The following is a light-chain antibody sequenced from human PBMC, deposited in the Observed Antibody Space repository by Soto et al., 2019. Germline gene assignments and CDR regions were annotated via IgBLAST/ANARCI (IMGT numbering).Light chain of an antibody. V-gene: IGKV3-20*01. J-gene: IGKJ5*01. CDR3: QQYGSSPPIT. Sequence: EIVLTQAPGTLAVSPGEGATLSCRAVQRVTSSYLAWYQQKPGQAPRLLIYGAFSRAFGTPDRFSGSGSGTDFTLTISRLEPEDFAVYYCQQYGSSPPITFGQGTRLEI. CDR1: QRVTSSY. CDR2: GAF.